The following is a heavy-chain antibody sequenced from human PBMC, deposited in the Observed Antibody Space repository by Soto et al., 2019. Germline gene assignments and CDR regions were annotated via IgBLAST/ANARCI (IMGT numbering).Heavy chain of an antibody. CDR2: IYYSGST. CDR3: ANLTSRYCSSTSCYPDRYGMDV. CDR1: GGSISSGGYY. J-gene: IGHJ6*02. D-gene: IGHD2-2*01. V-gene: IGHV4-31*03. Sequence: PSETLSLTCTVSGGSISSGGYYWSWIRQHPGKGLEWIGYIYYSGSTYYNPSLKSRVTISVDTSKNQFSLKLSSVTAADTAVYYCANLTSRYCSSTSCYPDRYGMDVWGQGTTVTVSS.